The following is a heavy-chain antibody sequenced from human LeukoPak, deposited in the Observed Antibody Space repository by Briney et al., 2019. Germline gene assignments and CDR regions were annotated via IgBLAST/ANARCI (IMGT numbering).Heavy chain of an antibody. CDR1: GFTFGTYW. CDR2: INSDGGTT. D-gene: IGHD3-10*01. Sequence: GGSLRLSCGASGFTFGTYWIHWVRHAPGKGLVWVSGINSDGGTTTYADSVKGRFTISRDNAKNTLYLQMNNLRAEDTAIYYCATDSYVSGSYYRLFYWGQGTLVTVSS. J-gene: IGHJ4*02. V-gene: IGHV3-74*01. CDR3: ATDSYVSGSYYRLFY.